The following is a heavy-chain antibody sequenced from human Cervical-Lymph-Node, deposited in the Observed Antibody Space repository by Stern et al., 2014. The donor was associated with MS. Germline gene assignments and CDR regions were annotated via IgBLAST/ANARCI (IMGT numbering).Heavy chain of an antibody. V-gene: IGHV3-53*01. J-gene: IGHJ4*02. CDR3: ARDTSSPERSDW. D-gene: IGHD1-1*01. Sequence: MQLVQSGGGVIQPGGSLRLSCTASGFTVSRDYMTWVRKAPGKGLEWVSLITNVGSTFYTDSVKGRFTISRDDSKNTVYLHMTSLRAEDTAMYYCARDTSSPERSDWWGQGTLVTVSS. CDR2: ITNVGST. CDR1: GFTVSRDY.